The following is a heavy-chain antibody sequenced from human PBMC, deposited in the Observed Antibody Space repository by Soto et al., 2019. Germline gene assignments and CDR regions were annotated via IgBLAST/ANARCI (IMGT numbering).Heavy chain of an antibody. V-gene: IGHV3-48*02. J-gene: IGHJ6*02. CDR1: GFKISSSR. Sequence: EVQLVESGGGLVQPGGSLSLSCAGFGFKISSSRMNWVRQAPGRGLEWVAYVSDSGSNTLYADSVKGRFTVSRDTAKNSLYLQMSGIRDEDSAVYYCARYYYDSSGYDGMDVWGQGTTVTVSS. CDR2: VSDSGSNT. CDR3: ARYYYDSSGYDGMDV. D-gene: IGHD3-22*01.